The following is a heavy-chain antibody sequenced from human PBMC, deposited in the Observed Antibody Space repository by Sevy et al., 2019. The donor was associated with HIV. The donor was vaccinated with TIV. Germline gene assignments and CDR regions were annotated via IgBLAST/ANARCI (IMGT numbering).Heavy chain of an antibody. J-gene: IGHJ6*02. Sequence: ASVKVSCKASGYTFTGYYMHWVRQAPGQGLEWMGWINPNSGGTNYAQKFQGRVTMTRDTSISTAYMELSRLRSDDTAVYYCGGGGGGIQLNYGMDVWGQGTTVTVSS. D-gene: IGHD5-18*01. CDR3: GGGGGGIQLNYGMDV. V-gene: IGHV1-2*02. CDR1: GYTFTGYY. CDR2: INPNSGGT.